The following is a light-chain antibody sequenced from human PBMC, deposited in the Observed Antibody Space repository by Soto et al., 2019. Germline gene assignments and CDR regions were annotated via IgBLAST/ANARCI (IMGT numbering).Light chain of an antibody. CDR2: AAS. J-gene: IGKJ4*01. CDR1: QVISTS. Sequence: GESVTITCRASQVISTSLAWYQVKPGKAPKLLIYAASTLESGVPSRFSATVSGTEFSLTITSLQPEDFATYYCQQSYSTPLTFGGGTKVDIK. V-gene: IGKV1-9*01. CDR3: QQSYSTPLT.